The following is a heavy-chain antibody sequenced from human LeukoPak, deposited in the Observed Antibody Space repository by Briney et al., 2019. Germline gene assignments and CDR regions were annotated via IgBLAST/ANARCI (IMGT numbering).Heavy chain of an antibody. CDR2: IYYSGST. D-gene: IGHD1-26*01. J-gene: IGHJ3*02. CDR3: ARQDSGSSNGAFDI. Sequence: PSETLSLTCTVSGGSISSSSYYWGWIRQPPGKGLEWIGSIYYSGSTNYNPSLKSRVTISVDTSKNQFSLKLSSVTAADTAVYYCARQDSGSSNGAFDIWGQGTMVTVSS. CDR1: GGSISSSSYY. V-gene: IGHV4-39*07.